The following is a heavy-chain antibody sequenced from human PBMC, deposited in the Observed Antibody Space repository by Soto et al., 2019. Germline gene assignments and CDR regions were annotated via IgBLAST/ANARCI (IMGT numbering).Heavy chain of an antibody. CDR3: ARSQGSSTSLEIYYYYYYGMDV. J-gene: IGHJ6*02. CDR1: GGTFSSYA. Sequence: QVPLVQSGVEVKKPGSSVKVSCKASGGTFSSYAISWVRQAPGQGLEWMGGIIPISGTANYAQKFQGRVTITADESTSTAYMELSSLRSEDTAVYYCARSQGSSTSLEIYYYYYYGMDVWGQGTTVTVSS. V-gene: IGHV1-69*01. CDR2: IIPISGTA. D-gene: IGHD2-2*01.